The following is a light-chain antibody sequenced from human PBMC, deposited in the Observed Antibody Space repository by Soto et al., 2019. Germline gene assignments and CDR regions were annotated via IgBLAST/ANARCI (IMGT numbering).Light chain of an antibody. CDR3: QQRSNWPPEFT. V-gene: IGKV3D-20*02. Sequence: EIVLTQSPGTLSLSPGERATLSCRASQSVSSSYLAWYQQKPGQAPRLLIYDAVNRATGVPDRFSGGGSGTDFTLTISSLEAEDSAVYYCQQRSNWPPEFTFGQGTKVDIK. J-gene: IGKJ2*01. CDR2: DAV. CDR1: QSVSSSY.